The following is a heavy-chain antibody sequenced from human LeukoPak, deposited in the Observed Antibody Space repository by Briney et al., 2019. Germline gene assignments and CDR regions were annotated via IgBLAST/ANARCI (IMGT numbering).Heavy chain of an antibody. Sequence: PWGSLRPPRAASGFTVRRNYMNLVRQAPGKGLELVSVIYGADSAYYADSVRGRFTISRDHSKNTLYLQVNSLRADDTAVYYCARAVTEVSVYYYYYGMDVWGQGTTVTVSS. D-gene: IGHD3-16*02. J-gene: IGHJ6*02. CDR3: ARAVTEVSVYYYYYGMDV. CDR1: GFTVRRNY. V-gene: IGHV3-53*01. CDR2: IYGADSA.